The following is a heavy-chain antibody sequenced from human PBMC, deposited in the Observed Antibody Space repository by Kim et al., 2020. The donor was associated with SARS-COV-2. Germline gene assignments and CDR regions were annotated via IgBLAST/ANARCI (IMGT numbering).Heavy chain of an antibody. V-gene: IGHV3-33*06. D-gene: IGHD6-13*01. CDR3: AKDQAGIAAAGNWFDP. J-gene: IGHJ5*02. CDR2: IWYDGSNK. Sequence: GGSLRLSCAASGFTFSSYAMHWVRQAPGKGLEWVAVIWYDGSNKYYADSVKGRFTISRDNSKNTLYLQMNSLRAEDTAVYYCAKDQAGIAAAGNWFDPWGQGTLVTVSS. CDR1: GFTFSSYA.